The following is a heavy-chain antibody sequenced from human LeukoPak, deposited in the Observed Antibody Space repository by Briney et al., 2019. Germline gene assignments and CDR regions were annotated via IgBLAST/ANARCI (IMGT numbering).Heavy chain of an antibody. D-gene: IGHD6-13*01. CDR2: ISYDGSNK. CDR1: GFTFSSYG. J-gene: IGHJ4*02. V-gene: IGHV3-30*18. CDR3: AKIIGVQQQLVEY. Sequence: GGSLRLSCAASGFTFSSYGMHWVRQAPGKGLEWVAVISYDGSNKYYADSVKGRFTSSRDNSKNTLYLQMNSLRAEDTAVYYCAKIIGVQQQLVEYWGQGTLVTVSS.